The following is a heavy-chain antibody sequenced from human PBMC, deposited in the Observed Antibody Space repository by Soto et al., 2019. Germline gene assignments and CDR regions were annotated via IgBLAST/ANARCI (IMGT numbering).Heavy chain of an antibody. D-gene: IGHD2-21*02. Sequence: QVQLMQSGAEVKKPGASVKVSCKASGDTFTEYYIHWVRQAPGQGLEWMGTVNPSGGHTTYAQHFLGRVTMTRATATSTLYMELTSLTSEDTAVYYCARGGPVVVVTAALAYWGQGTLVTVSS. V-gene: IGHV1-46*01. CDR2: VNPSGGHT. J-gene: IGHJ4*02. CDR3: ARGGPVVVVTAALAY. CDR1: GDTFTEYY.